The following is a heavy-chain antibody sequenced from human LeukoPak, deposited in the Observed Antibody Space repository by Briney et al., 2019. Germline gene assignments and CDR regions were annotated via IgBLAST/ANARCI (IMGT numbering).Heavy chain of an antibody. Sequence: GASVKVSCKASGGTFSSYAISWVRQAPGQGLEWMGWISAYNGNTNYAQKLQGRVTMTTDTSTSTAYMELRSLRSDDTAVYYCARVGSILTGYPKADAFDIWGQGTMVTVSS. V-gene: IGHV1-18*01. CDR2: ISAYNGNT. CDR1: GGTFSSYA. D-gene: IGHD3-9*01. J-gene: IGHJ3*02. CDR3: ARVGSILTGYPKADAFDI.